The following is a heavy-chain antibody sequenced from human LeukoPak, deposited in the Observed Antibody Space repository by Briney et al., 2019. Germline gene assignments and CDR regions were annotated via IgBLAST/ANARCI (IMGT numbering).Heavy chain of an antibody. V-gene: IGHV4-38-2*02. CDR3: ARTTEGYCSSASCFGFSYSYYMDV. CDR1: GYSISSGYY. CDR2: IDHSGST. D-gene: IGHD2-2*01. J-gene: IGHJ6*03. Sequence: SETLSLTCTVSGYSISSGYYWGWIRQPPGKGLEWTGSIDHSGSTYYNPSLKSRITISVDTSKNQFSLKLSSVIAADTAVYYCARTTEGYCSSASCFGFSYSYYMDVWGKGTTVTISS.